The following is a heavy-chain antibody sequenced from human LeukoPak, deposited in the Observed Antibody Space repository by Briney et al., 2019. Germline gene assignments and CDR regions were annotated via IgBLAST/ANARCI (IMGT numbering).Heavy chain of an antibody. V-gene: IGHV3-53*01. CDR2: IYSGGST. D-gene: IGHD2-15*01. CDR3: ATRYCSGGSCRDY. J-gene: IGHJ4*02. CDR1: GFIVSSNY. Sequence: GGSLRLSCAASGFIVSSNYMSWVRQAPGKGLEWVSVIYSGGSTYYADSVKGRFTISRDNSKNTLYLQMNSLRAEDTAVYYCATRYCSGGSCRDYWGQGTLVTVSS.